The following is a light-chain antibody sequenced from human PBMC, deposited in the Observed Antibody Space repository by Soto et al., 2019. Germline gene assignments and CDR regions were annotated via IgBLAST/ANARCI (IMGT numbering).Light chain of an antibody. Sequence: QSVLTQPPSASGTPGQRVIISCSGSSSNIGSNTVNWYQQIPGTAPKLLIYSYNQRPSGVPDRFSGSKTDTSASLAISGRQSEDEAEYYCAAWDDILNGVLFGGGTKLTVL. V-gene: IGLV1-44*01. CDR2: SYN. CDR3: AAWDDILNGVL. J-gene: IGLJ2*01. CDR1: SSNIGSNT.